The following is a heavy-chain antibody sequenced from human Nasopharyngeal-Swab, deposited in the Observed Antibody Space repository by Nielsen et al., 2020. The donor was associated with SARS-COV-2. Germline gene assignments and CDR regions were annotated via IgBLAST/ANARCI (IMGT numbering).Heavy chain of an antibody. CDR1: GFTVSGNF. Sequence: GESLKISCAASGFTVSGNFMTWVRQAPGKGLEWVANIKQDGSEIYYVDSLKGRFTISRDNAKNSLYLQMNSLRAEDTAVYYCARLKYDFWNGPPEDYWGQGTLVTVSS. CDR3: ARLKYDFWNGPPEDY. D-gene: IGHD3-3*01. J-gene: IGHJ4*02. V-gene: IGHV3-7*01. CDR2: IKQDGSEI.